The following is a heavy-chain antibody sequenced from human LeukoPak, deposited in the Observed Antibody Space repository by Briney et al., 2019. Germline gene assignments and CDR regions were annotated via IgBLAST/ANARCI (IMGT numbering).Heavy chain of an antibody. J-gene: IGHJ6*03. D-gene: IGHD4-17*01. V-gene: IGHV3-30*04. CDR1: GFTLSSYA. Sequence: GGSLRLSCAASGFTLSSYAMHWVRQAPGKGLEWVAVISYDGSNKYYADCVKGRFTISRDNSKNTLYLQMNSLRAEDTAVYYCARDDGDSYYYYYMDVWGKGTTVTVSS. CDR2: ISYDGSNK. CDR3: ARDDGDSYYYYYMDV.